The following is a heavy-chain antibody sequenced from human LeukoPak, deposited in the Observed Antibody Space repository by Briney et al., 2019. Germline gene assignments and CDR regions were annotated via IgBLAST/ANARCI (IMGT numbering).Heavy chain of an antibody. D-gene: IGHD4-17*01. Sequence: SETLSLTRTVSGGSISSYYWSWIRQPPGKGLEWIGYIYYSGSTNYNPSLKSRVTISVDTSKNQFSLKLSSVTAADTAVYYCARGTVTTENWGQGTLVTVSS. J-gene: IGHJ4*02. CDR2: IYYSGST. V-gene: IGHV4-59*01. CDR3: ARGTVTTEN. CDR1: GGSISSYY.